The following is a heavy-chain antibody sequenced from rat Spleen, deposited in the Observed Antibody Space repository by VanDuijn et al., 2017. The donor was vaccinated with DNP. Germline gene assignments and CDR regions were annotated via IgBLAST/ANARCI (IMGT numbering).Heavy chain of an antibody. V-gene: IGHV5-25*01. CDR2: ISTSGVTT. D-gene: IGHD1-5*01. CDR3: ARQGEVPSRYAMDA. Sequence: EVQLVESGGGLVQPGRSLKVSCAVSGFTFSNYDMAWVRQAPTKGLEWVATISTSGVTTFYRDSVKGRFIVSRDNAKSTLNLHMDSLRSEDTATYYCARQGEVPSRYAMDAWGQGTSVTVSS. J-gene: IGHJ4*01. CDR1: GFTFSNYD.